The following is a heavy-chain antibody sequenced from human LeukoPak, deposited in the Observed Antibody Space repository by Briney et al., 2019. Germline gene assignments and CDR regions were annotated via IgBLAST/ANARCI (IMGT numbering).Heavy chain of an antibody. Sequence: PGGSLRLSCAASGFTVSSNYMSWVRQAPGKGLEWVSIIYSAGSTYYADSVRGRFTISRDNSKNTVFLQMNTPRAEDTAVYYCASGGLGARKYYSDPFHYWGQGTLVTVSS. V-gene: IGHV3-53*01. D-gene: IGHD3-10*01. CDR3: ASGGLGARKYYSDPFHY. CDR2: IYSAGST. CDR1: GFTVSSNY. J-gene: IGHJ4*02.